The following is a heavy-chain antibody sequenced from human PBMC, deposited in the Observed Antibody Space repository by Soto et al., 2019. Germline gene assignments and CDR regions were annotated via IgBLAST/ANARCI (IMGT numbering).Heavy chain of an antibody. D-gene: IGHD3-10*01. V-gene: IGHV3-33*01. CDR3: ARDNGWFGRAMDV. CDR2: IWYDGSNK. CDR1: GFTFSSYG. J-gene: IGHJ6*03. Sequence: GGSLRLSCAASGFTFSSYGMHWVRQAPGKGLEWVAVIWYDGSNKYYADSVKGRFTISRDNSKNTLYLQMNSLRAEDTAVYYCARDNGWFGRAMDVWGKGTTVTVSS.